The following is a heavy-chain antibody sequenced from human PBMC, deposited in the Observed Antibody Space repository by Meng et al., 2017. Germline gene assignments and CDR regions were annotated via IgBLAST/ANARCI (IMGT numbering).Heavy chain of an antibody. D-gene: IGHD5-18*01. V-gene: IGHV7-4-1*02. J-gene: IGHJ4*02. Sequence: QAQLVQAGAEVKKPGSSVKVSCKASGGTFSSYAISWVRQAPGQGLEWVGWINTNTGNPTYAQGFTGRFVFSLDTSVSTAYLQISSLKAEDTAVYYCAREPYGYFADYWGQGTLVTVSS. CDR2: INTNTGNP. CDR3: AREPYGYFADY. CDR1: GGTFSSYA.